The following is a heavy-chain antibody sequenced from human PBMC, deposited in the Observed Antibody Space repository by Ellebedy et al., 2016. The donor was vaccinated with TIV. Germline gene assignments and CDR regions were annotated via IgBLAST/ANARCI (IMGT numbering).Heavy chain of an antibody. CDR2: VFYSVSP. D-gene: IGHD2-21*02. CDR1: GGSVSSTRYY. Sequence: MPSETLSLTCSVSGGSVSSTRYYWAWIRQPPGKGLEYIGSVFYSVSPYYNPSFKSRVTLSAHTSKNQFPLNLRTVTAADTAVYYCARTDPWQPIDDWGQGILVSVSS. V-gene: IGHV4-39*01. CDR3: ARTDPWQPIDD. J-gene: IGHJ4*02.